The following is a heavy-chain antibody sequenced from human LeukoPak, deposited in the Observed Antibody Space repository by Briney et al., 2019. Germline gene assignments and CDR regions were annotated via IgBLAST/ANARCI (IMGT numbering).Heavy chain of an antibody. CDR1: GYTFTGYY. Sequence: ASVKVSCKASGYTFTGYYMHWVRQAPGQGLEWMGWINPNSGGTNYAQKFQGRVTMTRDTSISTAYMELSRLRSDDTAVYYCARDKAYYDFWSGSWWFDPWGQGTLVTVSS. D-gene: IGHD3-3*01. J-gene: IGHJ5*02. CDR3: ARDKAYYDFWSGSWWFDP. V-gene: IGHV1-2*02. CDR2: INPNSGGT.